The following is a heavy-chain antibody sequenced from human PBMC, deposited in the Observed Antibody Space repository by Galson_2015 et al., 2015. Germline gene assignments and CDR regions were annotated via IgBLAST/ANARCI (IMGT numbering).Heavy chain of an antibody. J-gene: IGHJ4*02. CDR2: INPNSGGT. V-gene: IGHV1-2*06. CDR3: ARDRVSASPDY. Sequence: SVKVSCKASGYTFTGYYMHWVRQAPGQGLEWMGRINPNSGGTNYAQKFQGRVTMTRDTSTSTAYMELRSLRPDDTAVYYCARDRVSASPDYWGQGTLVTVSS. CDR1: GYTFTGYY. D-gene: IGHD2-15*01.